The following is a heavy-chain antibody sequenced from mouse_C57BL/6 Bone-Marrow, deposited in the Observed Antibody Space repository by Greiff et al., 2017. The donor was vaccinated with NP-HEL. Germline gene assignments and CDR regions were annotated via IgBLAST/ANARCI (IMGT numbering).Heavy chain of an antibody. CDR3: ARHYYSRSGFAY. D-gene: IGHD2-5*01. J-gene: IGHJ3*01. CDR1: GFTFSSYG. V-gene: IGHV5-6*01. Sequence: EVQLQQSGGDLVKPGGSLKLSCAASGFTFSSYGMSWVRQTPDKRLEWVATISSGGSYTYYPDSVKGRFTISRDNAKNTLYLQMSSLKSEDTAMYYCARHYYSRSGFAYWGQGTLVTVSA. CDR2: ISSGGSYT.